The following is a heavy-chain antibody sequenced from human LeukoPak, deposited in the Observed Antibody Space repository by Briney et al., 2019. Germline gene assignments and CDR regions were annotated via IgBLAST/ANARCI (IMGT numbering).Heavy chain of an antibody. Sequence: ASVKVSCKASGYTFTGYYMHWVRQAPGQGLEWMGWINPNSGGTNYAQKFQGRVTMTRDTSISTAYMELSRLRSDDTAVYYCARVGLDEFWSGYSFQHWGQGTLVTVSS. D-gene: IGHD3-3*01. J-gene: IGHJ1*01. CDR2: INPNSGGT. CDR3: ARVGLDEFWSGYSFQH. V-gene: IGHV1-2*02. CDR1: GYTFTGYY.